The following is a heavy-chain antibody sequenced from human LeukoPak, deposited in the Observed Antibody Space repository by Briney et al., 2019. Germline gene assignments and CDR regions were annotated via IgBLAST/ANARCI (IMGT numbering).Heavy chain of an antibody. CDR1: GGSFSGYY. Sequence: PSETLSLTCAVYGGSFSGYYWSWIRQPPGKGLEWIGEINHSGSTNYNPSLKSRVTISVDTSKNQFSLKLSSVTAADTAVYYCARGRVVRGDIGGFDYWGQGTLVTVSS. J-gene: IGHJ4*02. CDR2: INHSGST. V-gene: IGHV4-34*01. CDR3: ARGRVVRGDIGGFDY. D-gene: IGHD3-10*01.